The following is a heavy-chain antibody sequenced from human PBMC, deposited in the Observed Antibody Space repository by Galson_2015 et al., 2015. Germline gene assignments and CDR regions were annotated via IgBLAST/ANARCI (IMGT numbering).Heavy chain of an antibody. CDR3: ARASGSGSYHY. CDR2: TYYRSKWYY. D-gene: IGHD3-10*01. V-gene: IGHV6-1*01. CDR1: GDSVSSNSAA. Sequence: CAISGDSVSSNSAAWGWIRQSPSRGLEWLGRTYYRSKWYYGYAVSVKSRIIINVDTSKNQFSLQLNSVTPEDTALYYCARASGSGSYHYWGQGTLVTVSS. J-gene: IGHJ4*02.